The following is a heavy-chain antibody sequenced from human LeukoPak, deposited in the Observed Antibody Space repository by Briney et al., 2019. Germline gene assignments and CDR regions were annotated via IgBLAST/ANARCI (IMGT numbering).Heavy chain of an antibody. CDR1: GFTFKIYA. CDR2: IGGSTET. Sequence: GGSLRLSCAASGFTFKIYAMSWVRQAPGKGLEWVSTIGGSTETYYADSVKGRFTISRDDSKSTLFLQMSNLRAEDTAVYFCTKDSFDHNGVFDAFDIWGQGTLATVSS. J-gene: IGHJ3*02. V-gene: IGHV3-23*01. D-gene: IGHD3-16*01. CDR3: TKDSFDHNGVFDAFDI.